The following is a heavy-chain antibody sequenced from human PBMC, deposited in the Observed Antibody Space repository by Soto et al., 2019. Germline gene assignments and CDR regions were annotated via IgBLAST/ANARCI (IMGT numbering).Heavy chain of an antibody. CDR3: ARHGIAARPDYYYGMDV. CDR1: GYSFTSYW. Sequence: GASLKISCEGSGYSFTSYWIGWVRQMPGKGLEWMGIIYPGDSDTRYSPSFQGQVTISADKSISTAYLQWSSLKASDTAMYYCARHGIAARPDYYYGMDVWGQGTTVTVS. D-gene: IGHD6-6*01. J-gene: IGHJ6*02. V-gene: IGHV5-51*01. CDR2: IYPGDSDT.